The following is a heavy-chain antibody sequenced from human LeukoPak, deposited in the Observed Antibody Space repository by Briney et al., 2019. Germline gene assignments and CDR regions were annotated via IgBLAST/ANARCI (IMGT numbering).Heavy chain of an antibody. CDR2: LYSGGVT. J-gene: IGHJ4*02. V-gene: IGHV3-53*01. D-gene: IGHD7-27*01. Sequence: PGGSLKLSCAVSGFIVSNNYMTWVRQAPGKGLEWVAVLYSGGVTSYADSVKGRCTISRDKSKNTLYLQMNSLRDEDTAVYYCARDPGAWYYDCWGQGALVTVSS. CDR1: GFIVSNNY. CDR3: ARDPGAWYYDC.